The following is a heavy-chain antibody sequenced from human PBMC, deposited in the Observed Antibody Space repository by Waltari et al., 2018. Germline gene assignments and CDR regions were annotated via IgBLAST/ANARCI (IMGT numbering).Heavy chain of an antibody. CDR1: GYTFTSYA. D-gene: IGHD3-10*01. CDR3: ARGAYYYGSGSSDAFDI. Sequence: QVQLVQSGAEVKKPGASVKVSCKASGYTFTSYAMHWVRQAPGQRLEWMGWINAGNGNTKYSQKFQGRVTMTRDTSASTAYMELSSLRSEDTAVYYCARGAYYYGSGSSDAFDIWGQGTMVTVSS. V-gene: IGHV1-3*01. CDR2: INAGNGNT. J-gene: IGHJ3*02.